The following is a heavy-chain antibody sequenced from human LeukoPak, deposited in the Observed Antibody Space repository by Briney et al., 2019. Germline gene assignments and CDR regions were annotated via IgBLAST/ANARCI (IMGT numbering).Heavy chain of an antibody. CDR3: SRGVAYNYGTDY. V-gene: IGHV4-39*07. Sequence: SETLSLTCTVSGGSISSSSYYWGWIRQPPGKGLEWIGSIYYSGSTYYNPSLKSRVTISLDTSKNQFSLKLSSVTAADTAVYYCSRGVAYNYGTDYWGQGTLVTVSS. CDR2: IYYSGST. CDR1: GGSISSSSYY. J-gene: IGHJ4*02. D-gene: IGHD1-1*01.